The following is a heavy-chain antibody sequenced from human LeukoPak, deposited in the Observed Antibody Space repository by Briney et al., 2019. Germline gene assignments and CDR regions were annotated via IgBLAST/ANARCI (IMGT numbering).Heavy chain of an antibody. Sequence: PGGSLRLSCAASGFTFSDYYMSWIRQAPGKGLEWVSYTSSSGSTIYYADSVKGRFTISRDNAKNSLYLQMNSLRAEDTAVYYCATTRRYSSSWDPRPIKNYYFDYWGQGTLVTVSS. V-gene: IGHV3-11*01. CDR1: GFTFSDYY. CDR3: ATTRRYSSSWDPRPIKNYYFDY. J-gene: IGHJ4*02. CDR2: TSSSGSTI. D-gene: IGHD6-13*01.